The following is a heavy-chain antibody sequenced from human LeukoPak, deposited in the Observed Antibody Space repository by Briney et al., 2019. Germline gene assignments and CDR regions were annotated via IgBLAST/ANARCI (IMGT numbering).Heavy chain of an antibody. D-gene: IGHD1-20*01. CDR1: GGSISSYY. V-gene: IGHV4-59*01. CDR3: ARDITGDGDY. J-gene: IGHJ4*02. Sequence: PSETLSLTCTVSGGSISSYYCSWIRQPPGKGLEWIGYIYYTGSTNYNPSLKSRVTISLDTSKNQFSLKLSSVTAADTAVYYCARDITGDGDYWSQGTLVTVSS. CDR2: IYYTGST.